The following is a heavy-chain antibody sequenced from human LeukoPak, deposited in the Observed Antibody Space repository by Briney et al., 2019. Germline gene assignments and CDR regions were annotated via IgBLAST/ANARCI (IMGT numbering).Heavy chain of an antibody. J-gene: IGHJ4*02. Sequence: GKGLECVAFIRYDGSNKYYADSVKGRFTISRDNSKNTLYLQMNSLRAEDTAVYYCAKGPVYWGQGTLVTVSS. V-gene: IGHV3-30*02. CDR3: AKGPVY. CDR2: IRYDGSNK.